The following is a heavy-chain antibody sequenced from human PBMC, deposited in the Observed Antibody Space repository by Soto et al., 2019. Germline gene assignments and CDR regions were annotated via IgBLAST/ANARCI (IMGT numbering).Heavy chain of an antibody. CDR3: VKNYGAV. Sequence: EDQLVESGGGLVQPGGSLRLSCAVSGFSVTSNHMTWVRQAPGKGLEWVSILYSGGATDYADSVKGRLTISRDNSKNTRHLQMNSLRGEDTAIYYCVKNYGAVWGQGTTVTVSS. CDR2: LYSGGAT. J-gene: IGHJ6*02. V-gene: IGHV3-66*01. CDR1: GFSVTSNH. D-gene: IGHD3-16*01.